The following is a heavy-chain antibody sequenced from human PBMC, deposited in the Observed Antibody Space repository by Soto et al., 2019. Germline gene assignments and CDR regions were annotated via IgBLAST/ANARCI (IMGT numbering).Heavy chain of an antibody. CDR3: ARGGSSDWQVAFDF. J-gene: IGHJ3*01. V-gene: IGHV4-34*01. Sequence: ASETLSLTCDVYGGSFSGYFWNWIRQSPGKGLEWIGKVNHNGRNNYNPSLKSRVTISLDMSKKQISLKLTSVTAADTAVYYCARGGSSDWQVAFDFWGQGRMVTVSS. CDR1: GGSFSGYF. CDR2: VNHNGRN. D-gene: IGHD6-19*01.